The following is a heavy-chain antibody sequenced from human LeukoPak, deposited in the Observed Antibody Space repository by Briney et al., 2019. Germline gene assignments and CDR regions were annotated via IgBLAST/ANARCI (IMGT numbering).Heavy chain of an antibody. V-gene: IGHV4-61*02. CDR3: ARLLYYYMDV. Sequence: PSQTLSLTCTVSGDSISSGDYYWSWIRQPAGKGLEWIGRISSSGSTNYNPSLKSRVTISVDTSKNQFSLKLSSVTAADTAVYYCARLLYYYMDVWGKGTTVTISS. CDR2: ISSSGST. J-gene: IGHJ6*03. CDR1: GDSISSGDYY.